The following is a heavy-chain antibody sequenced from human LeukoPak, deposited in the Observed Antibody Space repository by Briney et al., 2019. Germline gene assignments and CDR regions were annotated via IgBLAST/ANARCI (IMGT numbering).Heavy chain of an antibody. Sequence: PGGSLRLSCAASGFTFSSYSMNWVRQAPGKGLEWISYISSSSSTIYYADSVKGRFTISRDNSKNSLYLQMNSLRTEDTALYYCAKDGGYCSGGSCYGWFDPWGQGTLVTVSS. J-gene: IGHJ5*02. V-gene: IGHV3-48*04. D-gene: IGHD2-15*01. CDR1: GFTFSSYS. CDR2: ISSSSSTI. CDR3: AKDGGYCSGGSCYGWFDP.